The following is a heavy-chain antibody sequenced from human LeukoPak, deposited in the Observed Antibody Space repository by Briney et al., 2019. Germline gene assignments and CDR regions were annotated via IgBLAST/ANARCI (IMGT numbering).Heavy chain of an antibody. D-gene: IGHD3-10*01. CDR2: IYSSGST. J-gene: IGHJ5*02. V-gene: IGHV4-61*02. CDR3: ARGVGSSESNWFDP. CDR1: GGSISSGSYY. Sequence: SETLSLTCTVSGGSISSGSYYWSWVRQPAGRGLEWIGRIYSSGSTNYNPSLKSRVTISVDTSKNQFSLILSSVTAADTAVYYCARGVGSSESNWFDPWGQGTLATVSS.